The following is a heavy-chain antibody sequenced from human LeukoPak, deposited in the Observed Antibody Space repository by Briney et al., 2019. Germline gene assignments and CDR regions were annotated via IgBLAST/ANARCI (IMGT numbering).Heavy chain of an antibody. CDR2: INAGNGNT. Sequence: ASVKVSCKASGYTFTSYAMHWVRQAPGQRLEWMGWINAGNGNTKYSQKFQGRVTITTDESTSTAYMELSSLRSEDTAVYYCARDARAHDAFDIWGQGTMVTVSS. CDR3: ARDARAHDAFDI. J-gene: IGHJ3*02. V-gene: IGHV1-3*01. CDR1: GYTFTSYA.